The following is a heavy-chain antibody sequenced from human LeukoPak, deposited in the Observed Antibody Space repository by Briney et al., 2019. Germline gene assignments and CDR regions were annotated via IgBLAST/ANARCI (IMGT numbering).Heavy chain of an antibody. D-gene: IGHD6-19*01. CDR2: VNPNSGVT. V-gene: IGHV1-2*06. CDR3: ARQWLPNGYFDY. CDR1: GYTFTAYF. J-gene: IGHJ4*02. Sequence: SVKVSCKASGYTFTAYFMHWVRQAPGQGLEWMGRVNPNSGVTNSIQKFQGRVTMTRDTSISTAYMELSGLRSDDTAVYYCARQWLPNGYFDYWGQGTLVTVSS.